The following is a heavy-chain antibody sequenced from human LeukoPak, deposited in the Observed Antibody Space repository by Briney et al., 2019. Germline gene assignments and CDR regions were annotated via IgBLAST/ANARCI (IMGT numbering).Heavy chain of an antibody. D-gene: IGHD3-16*01. CDR1: GFTFDDYG. CDR2: INWNGGST. J-gene: IGHJ6*03. Sequence: GGSLRLSCAASGFTFDDYGMSWVRQAPGKGLEWVSGINWNGGSTGYADSVKGRFTISRDNSKNTLYLQMNSLRAEDTAVYYCATLAGGAMDVWGKGTTVTISS. CDR3: ATLAGGAMDV. V-gene: IGHV3-20*04.